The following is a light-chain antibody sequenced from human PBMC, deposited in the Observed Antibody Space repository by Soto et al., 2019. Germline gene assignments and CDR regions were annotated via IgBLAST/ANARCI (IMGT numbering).Light chain of an antibody. Sequence: QCFSYLSAYVRDSITITCRASQNMTRYLNWFQQKAGNAPKLLIYGASSLQSGVPSRFSGSGSGADFTLTISTLQPEDLATYYCQQSFSSPWTFGQGAKVDNK. J-gene: IGKJ1*01. CDR2: GAS. CDR1: QNMTRY. V-gene: IGKV1-39*01. CDR3: QQSFSSPWT.